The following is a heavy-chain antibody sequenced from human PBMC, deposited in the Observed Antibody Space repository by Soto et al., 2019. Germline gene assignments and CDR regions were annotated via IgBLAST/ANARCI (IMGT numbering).Heavy chain of an antibody. D-gene: IGHD3-3*01. CDR1: GGSISSSSYY. J-gene: IGHJ5*02. V-gene: IGHV4-39*01. Sequence: PSETLSLTCTVSGGSISSSSYYWGWIRQPPGKGLEWIGSIYYSGSTYYNPSLKSRVTISVDTSKNQFSLKLSSVTAADTAVNYCASSYYDFWSGPTSWFDPWGQGTLVTVPQ. CDR2: IYYSGST. CDR3: ASSYYDFWSGPTSWFDP.